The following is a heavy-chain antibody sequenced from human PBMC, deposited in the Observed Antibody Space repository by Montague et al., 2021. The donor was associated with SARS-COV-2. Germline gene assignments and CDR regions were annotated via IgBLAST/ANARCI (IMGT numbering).Heavy chain of an antibody. Sequence: SETLSLTCTVSGGSISSSSYYWGWIRQPPGKGLEWIGYIYYSGSTNYNPSLKSRVTISVDTSKNQFSLKLSSVTAADTAVYYCAGGGRRDIVLVVYDQRYGLDVWGQGTTVTVSS. CDR2: IYYSGST. D-gene: IGHD2-8*02. CDR3: AGGGRRDIVLVVYDQRYGLDV. J-gene: IGHJ6*02. CDR1: GGSISSSSYY. V-gene: IGHV4-61*05.